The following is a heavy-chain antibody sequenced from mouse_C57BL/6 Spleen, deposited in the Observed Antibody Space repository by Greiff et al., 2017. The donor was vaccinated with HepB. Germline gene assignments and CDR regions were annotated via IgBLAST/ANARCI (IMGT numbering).Heavy chain of an antibody. CDR3: ARSGYGSRGDYFDY. CDR1: GYAFSSYW. V-gene: IGHV1-80*01. CDR2: IYPGDGDT. J-gene: IGHJ2*01. D-gene: IGHD1-1*01. Sequence: HVQLQQSGAELVKPGASVKISCKASGYAFSSYWMNWVKQRPGKGLEWIGQIYPGDGDTNYNGKFKGKATLTADKSSSTAYMQLSSLTSEDSAVYFCARSGYGSRGDYFDYWGQGTTLTVSS.